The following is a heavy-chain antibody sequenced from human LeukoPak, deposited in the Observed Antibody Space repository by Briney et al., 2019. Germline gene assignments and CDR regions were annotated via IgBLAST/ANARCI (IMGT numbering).Heavy chain of an antibody. CDR2: ISAYNGNT. CDR3: ARDQAFSGSYGKAPFLFDY. Sequence: GASVKVSCKASGYTFTSYGISWVRQAPGQGLEWMGWISAYNGNTNYAQKLQGRVTMTTDTSTSTAYMELRSLRSDDTAVSYCARDQAFSGSYGKAPFLFDYWGQGTLVTVSS. D-gene: IGHD1-26*01. CDR1: GYTFTSYG. J-gene: IGHJ4*02. V-gene: IGHV1-18*01.